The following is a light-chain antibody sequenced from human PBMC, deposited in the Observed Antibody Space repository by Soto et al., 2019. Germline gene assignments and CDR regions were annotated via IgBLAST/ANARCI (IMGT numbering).Light chain of an antibody. CDR3: QKYNSAPFT. Sequence: EIVLTQSPGTLSLSPGDRATLSCRASQSINGNYLHWYQQKPGQAPRLLIFGTSSRATGIPDRFIGGGSGTDFTLTISRLEPEDFATYYCQKYNSAPFTFGPGTKVHI. CDR2: GTS. V-gene: IGKV3-20*01. CDR1: QSINGNY. J-gene: IGKJ3*01.